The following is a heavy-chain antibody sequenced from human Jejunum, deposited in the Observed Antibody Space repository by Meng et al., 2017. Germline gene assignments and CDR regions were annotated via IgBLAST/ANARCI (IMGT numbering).Heavy chain of an antibody. D-gene: IGHD6-19*01. CDR1: GDSVSSNSAA. J-gene: IGHJ4*02. V-gene: IGHV6-1*01. Sequence: QTRSLTRAISGDSVSSNSAAWNWIRQSPSRGLEWLGRTYYRSKWSSDYAVSVRGRITINADTSKNQFSLQLNSVTPEDTAVYYCARKAVAVGTFDYWGQGTLVTVSS. CDR2: TYYRSKWSS. CDR3: ARKAVAVGTFDY.